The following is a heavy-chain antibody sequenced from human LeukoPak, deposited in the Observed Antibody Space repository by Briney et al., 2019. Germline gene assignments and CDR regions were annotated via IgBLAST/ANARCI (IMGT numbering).Heavy chain of an antibody. CDR2: IYYSGST. Sequence: SETLSLTCTVSGGSISSYYWSWIRQPPGKGLEWIGYIYYSGSTNYNPSLKSRVTISVDTSKNQFSLKLSSVTAADTAVYYCAGGYDSSGYYTPIMDYWGQGTLVTVSS. D-gene: IGHD3-22*01. J-gene: IGHJ4*02. V-gene: IGHV4-59*01. CDR1: GGSISSYY. CDR3: AGGYDSSGYYTPIMDY.